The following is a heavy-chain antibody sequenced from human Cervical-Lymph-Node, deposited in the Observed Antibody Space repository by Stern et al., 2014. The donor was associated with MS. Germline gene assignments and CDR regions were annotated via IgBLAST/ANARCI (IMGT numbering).Heavy chain of an antibody. D-gene: IGHD6-13*01. CDR2: IQRSGST. Sequence: QVQLLYSCPFLVQPSQSLSLICTVSCGSINNGSYYCNCLRQHPGHGLEWIGSIQRSGSTYYNPSLKSRVTISVDTSKNHFSVNLASVTAADTAVYYCAREGARGAAGSWGQGTLVTVSS. J-gene: IGHJ4*02. CDR1: CGSINNGSYY. V-gene: IGHV4-31*03. CDR3: AREGARGAAGS.